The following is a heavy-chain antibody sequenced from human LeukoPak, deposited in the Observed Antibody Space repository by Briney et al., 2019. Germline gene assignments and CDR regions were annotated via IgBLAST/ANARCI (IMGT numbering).Heavy chain of an antibody. CDR2: IKQNGGEK. CDR3: ASTPGYQINYYYYYMDV. V-gene: IGHV3-7*01. J-gene: IGHJ6*03. CDR1: GFTFSSYC. D-gene: IGHD2-2*01. Sequence: GGSLRLSCAASGFTFSSYCMSWVRQAPGKGLEWVSNIKQNGGEKYYADSVKGRFTISRDNAKNSLYLQMNSLRAEDTAVYYCASTPGYQINYYYYYMDVWGKGTTVTVSS.